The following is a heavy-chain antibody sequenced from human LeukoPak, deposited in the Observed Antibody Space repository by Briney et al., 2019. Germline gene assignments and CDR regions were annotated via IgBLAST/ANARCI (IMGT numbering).Heavy chain of an antibody. V-gene: IGHV4-31*03. CDR2: IYYSGST. Sequence: TLSLTCTVSGGSISSGGYYWSWIRQHPGKGLEWIGYIYYSGSTYYNPSLKSRVTISVDTSKNQFSLKLNSVTAADTAVYYCARVGTISSYYFDYWGQGTLVTVSS. J-gene: IGHJ4*02. CDR1: GGSISSGGYY. D-gene: IGHD4/OR15-4a*01. CDR3: ARVGTISSYYFDY.